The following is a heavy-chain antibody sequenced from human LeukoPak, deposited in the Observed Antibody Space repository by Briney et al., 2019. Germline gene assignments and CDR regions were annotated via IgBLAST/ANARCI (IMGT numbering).Heavy chain of an antibody. D-gene: IGHD1-7*01. J-gene: IGHJ3*02. CDR2: ISYDGSNK. CDR1: GFTFSSYA. Sequence: GSLRLSCAASGFTFSSYAMHWVRQAPGKGLEWVAVISYDGSNKYCADSVKGRFTIPRDNSKNTLYLQMNSLRAEDTAVYYCARDPTITGTTTAAFDIWGQGTMVTVSS. V-gene: IGHV3-30-3*01. CDR3: ARDPTITGTTTAAFDI.